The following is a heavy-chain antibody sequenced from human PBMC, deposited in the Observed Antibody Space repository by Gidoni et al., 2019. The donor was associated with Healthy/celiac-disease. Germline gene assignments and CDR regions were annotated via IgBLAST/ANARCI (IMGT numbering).Heavy chain of an antibody. D-gene: IGHD3-22*01. J-gene: IGHJ4*02. Sequence: QVQLGESGGGVVQPGRALRLSCAASGFTFSSYAMHWVRQAPGKGLEWVAVISYDGSNKYYADSVKGRFTISRDNSKNTLYLQMNSLRAEDTAVYYCARDFLTYYYDSSGYSFDYWGQGTLVTVSS. CDR2: ISYDGSNK. CDR3: ARDFLTYYYDSSGYSFDY. V-gene: IGHV3-30*04. CDR1: GFTFSSYA.